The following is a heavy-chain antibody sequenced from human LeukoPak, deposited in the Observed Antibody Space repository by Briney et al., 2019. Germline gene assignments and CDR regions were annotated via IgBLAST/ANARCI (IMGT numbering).Heavy chain of an antibody. CDR1: GFTFSTHG. Sequence: PGGSLRLSCVTSGFTFSTHGMHWVRQAPGKGLEWVAVIWFDGSNKYYADSVKGRFTISRDNSKDTFYLQMNSLRAEDTAVYYCASTLRGYYYGSVTYYGVDVWGQGTTVTVSS. V-gene: IGHV3-33*01. CDR2: IWFDGSNK. D-gene: IGHD3-10*01. CDR3: ASTLRGYYYGSVTYYGVDV. J-gene: IGHJ6*02.